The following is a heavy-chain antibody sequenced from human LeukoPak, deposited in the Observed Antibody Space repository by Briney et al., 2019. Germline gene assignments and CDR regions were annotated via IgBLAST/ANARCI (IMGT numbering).Heavy chain of an antibody. D-gene: IGHD2-2*01. Sequence: PSETLSLTCAVYGGSFSGYYWSWIRQPPGKGLEWIGEINHSGSTNHNPSLKSRVTISVDTSKNQFSLKLSSVTAADTAVYYCARGFSSPYYYYYYGMDVWGQGTTVTVSS. J-gene: IGHJ6*02. CDR2: INHSGST. CDR3: ARGFSSPYYYYYYGMDV. V-gene: IGHV4-34*01. CDR1: GGSFSGYY.